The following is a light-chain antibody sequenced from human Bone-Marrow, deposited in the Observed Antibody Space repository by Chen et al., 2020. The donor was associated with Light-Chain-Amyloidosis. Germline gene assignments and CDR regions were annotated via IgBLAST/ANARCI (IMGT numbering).Light chain of an antibody. J-gene: IGKJ3*01. Sequence: DIVMTQSPDCLAVSLGERATINCKSSQNIFYNSNTKNYLSWYQQKPGQHPKVLSYWASTRESGVPDGCSGGRSGTACSLTISRLQADDVEDYSCQENYYTPFAFGPGTKLDI. CDR2: WAS. V-gene: IGKV4-1*01. CDR3: QENYYTPFA. CDR1: QNIFYNSNTKNY.